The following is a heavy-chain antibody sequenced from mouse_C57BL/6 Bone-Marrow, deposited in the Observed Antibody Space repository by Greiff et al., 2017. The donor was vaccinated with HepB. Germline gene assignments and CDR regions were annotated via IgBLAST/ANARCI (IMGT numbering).Heavy chain of an antibody. V-gene: IGHV10-1*01. Sequence: EVQLVESGGGLVQPKGSLKLSCAASGFSFNTYAMNWVRQAPGKGLEWVARIRSKSNNYATYYADSVKDRFTISRDDSESMLYLQMNNLKTEDTAMYYCVRRGDYYGSSYEFAYWGQGTLVTVSA. CDR2: IRSKSNNYAT. CDR3: VRRGDYYGSSYEFAY. D-gene: IGHD1-1*01. J-gene: IGHJ3*01. CDR1: GFSFNTYA.